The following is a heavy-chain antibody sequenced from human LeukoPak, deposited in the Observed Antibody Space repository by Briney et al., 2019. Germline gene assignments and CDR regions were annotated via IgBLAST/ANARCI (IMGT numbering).Heavy chain of an antibody. CDR2: ISSSGTTI. J-gene: IGHJ4*02. D-gene: IGHD5-12*01. V-gene: IGHV3-48*01. CDR1: GFTFRTSG. Sequence: GGSLRLSCAASGFTFRTSGMNWVRQAPGKGLEWVSYISSSGTTISYAQSVKGRFTITRDNSKNTLFLQMNNLRAEDTAVYYCATDSGYDHHGLFDYWGQGTLVTVSS. CDR3: ATDSGYDHHGLFDY.